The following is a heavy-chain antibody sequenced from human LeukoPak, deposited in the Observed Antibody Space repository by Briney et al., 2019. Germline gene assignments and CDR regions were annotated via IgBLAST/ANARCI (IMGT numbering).Heavy chain of an antibody. CDR3: ATRGYSYGYGYYYYGMDV. CDR2: IYYSGSP. J-gene: IGHJ6*02. V-gene: IGHV4-39*01. D-gene: IGHD5-18*01. CDR1: GGSISSSSYY. Sequence: PSETLSLTCTVSGGSISSSSYYWGSIRQPPGKGLEWIGSIYYSGSPYYNPSLKSRVTISVDTSKNQFSLKLSSVTAADTAVYYCATRGYSYGYGYYYYGMDVWGQGTTVTVSS.